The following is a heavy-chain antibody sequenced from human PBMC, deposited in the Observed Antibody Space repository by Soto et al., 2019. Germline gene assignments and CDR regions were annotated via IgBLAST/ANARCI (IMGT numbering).Heavy chain of an antibody. Sequence: SETLSLTCTVSGGSISSRSFHWGWIRQPPGMGLEWIGYIYYTGSTNYNPSLKSRVTISVDTSKNQFSLKLSSVTAADTAVYYCARVGSSWYLGMDVWGQGTTVTVSS. J-gene: IGHJ6*02. CDR2: IYYTGST. V-gene: IGHV4-61*05. CDR3: ARVGSSWYLGMDV. CDR1: GGSISSRSFH. D-gene: IGHD6-13*01.